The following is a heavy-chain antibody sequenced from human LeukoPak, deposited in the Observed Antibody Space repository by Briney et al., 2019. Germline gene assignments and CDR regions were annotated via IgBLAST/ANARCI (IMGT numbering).Heavy chain of an antibody. V-gene: IGHV4-34*01. CDR1: GGSFSGYY. Sequence: SETLSLTCAVYGGSFSGYYWSWIRQPPGKGLEWIGEINHSGSTNYNPSLKSRVTISVDTSKNQFSLKLSSVTAADTAVYYCARGFTKRDYHGSGSQFDYWGQGTLVTVSS. CDR2: INHSGST. J-gene: IGHJ4*02. D-gene: IGHD3-10*01. CDR3: ARGFTKRDYHGSGSQFDY.